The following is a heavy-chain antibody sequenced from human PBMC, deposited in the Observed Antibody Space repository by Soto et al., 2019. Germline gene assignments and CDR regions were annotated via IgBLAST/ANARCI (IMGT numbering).Heavy chain of an antibody. CDR1: GGSFSGYY. Sequence: SETLSLTCAVYGGSFSGYYWSWIRQPPGKGLGWIGEINHSGSTNYNPSLKSRVTISVDTSKNQFSLKLSSVTAADTAVYYCARDSSFYGSGSYFSYWGQGTLVTVSS. D-gene: IGHD3-10*01. CDR2: INHSGST. CDR3: ARDSSFYGSGSYFSY. V-gene: IGHV4-34*01. J-gene: IGHJ4*02.